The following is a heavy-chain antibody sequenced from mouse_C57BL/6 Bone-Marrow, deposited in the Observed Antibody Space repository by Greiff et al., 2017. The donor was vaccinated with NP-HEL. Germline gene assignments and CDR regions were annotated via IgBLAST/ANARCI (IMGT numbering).Heavy chain of an antibody. V-gene: IGHV1-55*01. D-gene: IGHD1-1*01. CDR1: GYTFTSYW. CDR2: IYPGSGST. Sequence: QVQLQQPGAELVKPGASVKMSCKASGYTFTSYWITWVKQRPGQGLEWIGDIYPGSGSTNYNEKFKSKATLTVDTSSSTAYMQLSSLTSEDSAVDYCAPYYYGSSSLDYWGQGTTLTVSS. CDR3: APYYYGSSSLDY. J-gene: IGHJ2*01.